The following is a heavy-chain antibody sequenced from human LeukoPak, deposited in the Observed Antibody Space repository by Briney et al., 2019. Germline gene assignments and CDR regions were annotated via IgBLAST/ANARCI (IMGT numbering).Heavy chain of an antibody. CDR2: IYYSGST. J-gene: IGHJ4*02. D-gene: IGHD6-19*01. CDR3: AKYSSGWYFFDY. V-gene: IGHV4-59*01. CDR1: GGSISSYY. Sequence: SETLSLTCTVSGGSISSYYWSWIRQPPGKGLEWIGYIYYSGSTNYNPSLKSRVTISVDTSKNQFSLKLSSVTAADTAVYYCAKYSSGWYFFDYWGQGTLVTVSS.